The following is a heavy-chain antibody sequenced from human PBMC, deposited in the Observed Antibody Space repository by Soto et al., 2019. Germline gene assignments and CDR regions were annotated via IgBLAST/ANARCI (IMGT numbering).Heavy chain of an antibody. CDR3: ARGGGPQLRATLFFDS. CDR1: GFSFRSYA. V-gene: IGHV3-23*01. D-gene: IGHD2-15*01. J-gene: IGHJ4*02. CDR2: ISDGGDTS. Sequence: DVQLLESGGGLEQPGGSLRLSCAVSGFSFRSYAMSWVRQAPGKGLEWVSVISDGGDTSYYADSVKGRFTIFRDNSKNTLHLEMNRLRGEDTAIYYCARGGGPQLRATLFFDSWGRGTLVTVSS.